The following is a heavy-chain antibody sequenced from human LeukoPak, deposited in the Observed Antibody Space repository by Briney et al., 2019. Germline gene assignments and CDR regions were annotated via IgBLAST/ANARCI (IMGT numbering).Heavy chain of an antibody. Sequence: NPSQTLSLTCSVSGVSVSDGRYYWTWIRQHPGKGLEWIGYKYYSGSAKYNPSLKSRLTISIDTSKNQFSLQLSSVTAADTATYYCATPYCSSLSCLDVFNMWGQGTGVTVSS. D-gene: IGHD2-2*01. J-gene: IGHJ3*02. CDR1: GVSVSDGRYY. CDR3: ATPYCSSLSCLDVFNM. CDR2: KYYSGSA. V-gene: IGHV4-31*03.